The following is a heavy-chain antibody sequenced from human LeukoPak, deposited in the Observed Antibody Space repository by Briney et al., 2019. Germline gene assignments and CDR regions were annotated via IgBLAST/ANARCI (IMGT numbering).Heavy chain of an antibody. Sequence: SETLSLTCAVYGGSFRGYYWSWIRQPPGKGLEWIGEINHSGSTNYNPSLKSRVTISVDTSKNQFSLKLSSVTAADTAVYYCARGRRGCSSTSCYQGPFGYWGQGTLVTVSS. CDR1: GGSFRGYY. D-gene: IGHD2-2*01. CDR3: ARGRRGCSSTSCYQGPFGY. V-gene: IGHV4-34*01. J-gene: IGHJ4*02. CDR2: INHSGST.